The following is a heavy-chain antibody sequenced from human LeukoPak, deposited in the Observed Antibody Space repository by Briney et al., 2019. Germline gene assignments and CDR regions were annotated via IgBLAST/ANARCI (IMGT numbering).Heavy chain of an antibody. J-gene: IGHJ5*02. CDR3: ARQSYGGYVRFDP. D-gene: IGHD5-12*01. Sequence: PSETLSLTCTVSGGSISSYYWSWIRQPPGKGLEWIGYIYYSGSTNYNPSLKSRVTISVDTSKNQFSLKLSSVTAADTAVYYCARQSYGGYVRFDPWGQGTLVTVSS. V-gene: IGHV4-59*08. CDR2: IYYSGST. CDR1: GGSISSYY.